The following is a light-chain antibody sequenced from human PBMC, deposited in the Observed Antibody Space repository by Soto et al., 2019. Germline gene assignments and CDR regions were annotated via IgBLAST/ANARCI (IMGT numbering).Light chain of an antibody. CDR2: DVS. CDR3: CSYAGTYSYV. CDR1: SNDVGGYDY. J-gene: IGLJ1*01. Sequence: QSALTQPRSVSGSPGQSATISCTGTSNDVGGYDYVSWYQQHPGKAPKLIIYDVSKRPSGVPDRFSGSKSGNTASLTISGLQAEDEADYYCCSYAGTYSYVFGTETKLTVL. V-gene: IGLV2-11*01.